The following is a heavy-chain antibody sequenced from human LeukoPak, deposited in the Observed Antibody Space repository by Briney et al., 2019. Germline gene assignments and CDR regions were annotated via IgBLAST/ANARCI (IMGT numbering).Heavy chain of an antibody. CDR1: GGSISSSSYY. V-gene: IGHV4-39*01. J-gene: IGHJ4*02. D-gene: IGHD5-18*01. CDR3: ARHVTYSYGLGYYFDY. Sequence: PSETLSLTCTVSGGSISSSSYYWGWIRQPPGEGLEWIGSIDYSETIYYNPSLESRVTISVDTSNNQFSLKLSSVTAADTAVYYCARHVTYSYGLGYYFDYWGQGTLVIVSS. CDR2: IDYSETI.